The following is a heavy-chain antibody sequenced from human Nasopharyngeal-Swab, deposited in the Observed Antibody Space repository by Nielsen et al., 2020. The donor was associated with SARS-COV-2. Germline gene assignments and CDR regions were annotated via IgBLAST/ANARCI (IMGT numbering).Heavy chain of an antibody. Sequence: SLKISCVGSGITFSNYELNWVRQAPGQGLQWVSYISTSATSTFYAESLKGRFTISRDNAKTSLYLQMHRLRAEDTAVSYCARETIDCGGDCLDYWGQGTLFTVSS. J-gene: IGHJ4*02. CDR2: ISTSATST. D-gene: IGHD2-21*02. V-gene: IGHV3-48*03. CDR1: GITFSNYE. CDR3: ARETIDCGGDCLDY.